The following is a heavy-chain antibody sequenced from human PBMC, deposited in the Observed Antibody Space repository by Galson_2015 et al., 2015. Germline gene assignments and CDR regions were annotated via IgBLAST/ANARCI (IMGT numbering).Heavy chain of an antibody. Sequence: SLRLSCAASGFTFGDYAMSWVRQAPGKGLEWVSYISSSGSTIYYADSVKGRFTISRDNAKNSLYLQMNSLRAEDTAVYYCAGCSSTSCQKYYYYMDVWGKGTTVTVSS. CDR1: GFTFGDYA. CDR3: AGCSSTSCQKYYYYMDV. J-gene: IGHJ6*03. D-gene: IGHD2-2*01. V-gene: IGHV3-48*03. CDR2: ISSSGSTI.